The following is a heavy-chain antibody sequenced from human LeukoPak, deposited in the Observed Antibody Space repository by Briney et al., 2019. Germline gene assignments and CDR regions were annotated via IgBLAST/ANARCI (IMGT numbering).Heavy chain of an antibody. V-gene: IGHV3-20*04. J-gene: IGHJ6*03. Sequence: GGSLRLSCAASGFTFDDYGMSWVRQAPGKGLEWVSGIKWNGGSTGYADSVKGRFTISRDNAKNSLYLQMNSLRAEDTALYYCARARGDGYNRIYYYYYMDVWGKGTTVTVSS. CDR1: GFTFDDYG. CDR2: IKWNGGST. CDR3: ARARGDGYNRIYYYYYMDV. D-gene: IGHD5-24*01.